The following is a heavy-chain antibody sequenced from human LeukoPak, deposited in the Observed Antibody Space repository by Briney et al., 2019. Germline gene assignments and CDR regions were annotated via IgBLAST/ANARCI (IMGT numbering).Heavy chain of an antibody. J-gene: IGHJ4*02. Sequence: GGSLRLSCAASGFTVNSNYMSWVRQAPGKGLEWVSVIYSGGGTYYADSVKGRFTISRDNSKNTLYLQMNSLRAEDTAVYYCARDMAGPPLFYYWGQGTLVTVSS. CDR1: GFTVNSNY. D-gene: IGHD6-19*01. CDR2: IYSGGGT. V-gene: IGHV3-53*01. CDR3: ARDMAGPPLFYY.